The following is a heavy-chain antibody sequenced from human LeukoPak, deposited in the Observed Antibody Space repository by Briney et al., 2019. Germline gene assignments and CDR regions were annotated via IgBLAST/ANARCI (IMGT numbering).Heavy chain of an antibody. Sequence: PSETLSLTCTVSGGSISSYYWSWIRQPPGKGLEWIGYIYYSGSTNYNPSLKSRVSISVDTSKNQFSLKLTSVTAADTAVYYCARHFWQNYDAFDIWGQGTMVTVCS. CDR1: GGSISSYY. CDR3: ARHFWQNYDAFDI. J-gene: IGHJ3*02. CDR2: IYYSGST. V-gene: IGHV4-59*08. D-gene: IGHD3-3*01.